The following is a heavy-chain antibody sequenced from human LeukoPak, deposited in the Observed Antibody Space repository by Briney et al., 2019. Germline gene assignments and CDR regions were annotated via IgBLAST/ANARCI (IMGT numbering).Heavy chain of an antibody. CDR2: IIPIFDTA. D-gene: IGHD5-18*01. Sequence: SVKVSCKASGGTLSSHVISWVRQAPGQGLEWMGGIIPIFDTANYAQKFQGRITITADESSNTAYMELSSLRSEDAAVYYCARGERAAMVTIDSWGQGTLVTVSS. CDR3: ARGERAAMVTIDS. J-gene: IGHJ4*02. V-gene: IGHV1-69*13. CDR1: GGTLSSHV.